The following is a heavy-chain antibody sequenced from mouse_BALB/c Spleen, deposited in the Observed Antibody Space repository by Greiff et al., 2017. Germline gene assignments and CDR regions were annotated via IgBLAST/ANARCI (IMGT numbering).Heavy chain of an antibody. D-gene: IGHD2-1*01. CDR2: ISSGGSYT. CDR3: ARHDGNYPYAMDY. CDR1: GFTFSSYG. J-gene: IGHJ4*01. Sequence: EVKVVESGGDLVKPGGSLKLSCAASGFTFSSYGMSWVRQTPDKRLEWVATISSGGSYTYYPDSVKGRFTISRDNAKNTLYLQMSSLKSEDTAMYYCARHDGNYPYAMDYWGQGTSVTVSS. V-gene: IGHV5-6*01.